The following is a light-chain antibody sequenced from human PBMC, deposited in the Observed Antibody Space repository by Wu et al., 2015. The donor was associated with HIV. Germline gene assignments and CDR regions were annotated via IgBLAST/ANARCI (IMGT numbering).Light chain of an antibody. CDR2: GGS. V-gene: IGKV3-20*01. CDR1: QNIHRNY. J-gene: IGKJ4*01. CDR3: YQHGGLPRT. Sequence: EIVLTQSPDILSLSPGEKATLSCRANQNIHRNYLGWFQQKPGQAPKLLIHGGSTRAAGVPDRFTCRGSGTDFTLIINKVEPEDFAVYYCYQHGGLPRTFGRRDQARGQT.